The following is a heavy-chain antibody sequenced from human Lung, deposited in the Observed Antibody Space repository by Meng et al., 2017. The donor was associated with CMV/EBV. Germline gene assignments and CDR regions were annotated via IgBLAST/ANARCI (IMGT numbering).Heavy chain of an antibody. Sequence: SXTXSLXCTVSGYSISSGYYWGWIRQPPGKGPEWIGTIYRGGTTYYNSPLKSRVTISVDTSKNQFSLKMSSVTAADTAVYYCAILLWGTSVPNGTPWGQGTXVTVSS. CDR2: IYRGGTT. D-gene: IGHD4-17*01. CDR3: AILLWGTSVPNGTP. V-gene: IGHV4-38-2*02. J-gene: IGHJ4*02. CDR1: GYSISSGYY.